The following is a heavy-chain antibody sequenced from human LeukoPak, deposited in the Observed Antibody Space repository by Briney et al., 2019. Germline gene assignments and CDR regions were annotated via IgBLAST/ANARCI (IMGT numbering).Heavy chain of an antibody. CDR2: ISSSGSTI. CDR1: GFTFSDYY. Sequence: PGGSLRLSCAASGFTFSDYYMSWIRQAPGKGLEWVSYISSSGSTIYYADSVKGRFTISRDNAKNSLYLQMNSLRAEDTAVYYCARDRIYCSGGSCENYYYYGMDVWGQGTTVTVSS. J-gene: IGHJ6*02. D-gene: IGHD2-15*01. CDR3: ARDRIYCSGGSCENYYYYGMDV. V-gene: IGHV3-11*01.